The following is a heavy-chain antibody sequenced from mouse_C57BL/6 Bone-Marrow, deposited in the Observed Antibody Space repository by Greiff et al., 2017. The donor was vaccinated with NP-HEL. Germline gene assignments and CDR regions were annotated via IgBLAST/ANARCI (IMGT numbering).Heavy chain of an antibody. V-gene: IGHV1-15*01. Sequence: QVQLQQSGAELVRPGASVTLSCKASGYTFTDYEMHWVKQTPVHGLEWIGAIDPETGGTAYNQKFKGKAILTADKSSSTAYMELRSLTSEDSAVYYCTGYYDFPRVIDVWGTGTTVTVSS. CDR3: TGYYDFPRVIDV. J-gene: IGHJ1*03. CDR1: GYTFTDYE. CDR2: IDPETGGT. D-gene: IGHD2-4*01.